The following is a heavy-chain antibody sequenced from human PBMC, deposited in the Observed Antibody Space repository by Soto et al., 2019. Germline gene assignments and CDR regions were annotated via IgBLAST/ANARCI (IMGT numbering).Heavy chain of an antibody. D-gene: IGHD4-17*01. CDR3: ARLVDYVYYYGMDV. CDR2: ISSSSSTI. Sequence: GGSLRLSCAASGFTFSSYSMNWVRQAPGKGLEWVSYISSSSSTIYYADSVKGRFTISRDNAKNSLYLQMNSLRAEDTAVYYCARLVDYVYYYGMDVWGQGTTVTVS. CDR1: GFTFSSYS. J-gene: IGHJ6*02. V-gene: IGHV3-48*01.